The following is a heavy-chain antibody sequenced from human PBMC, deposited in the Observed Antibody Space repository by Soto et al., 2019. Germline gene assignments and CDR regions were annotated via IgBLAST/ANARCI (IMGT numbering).Heavy chain of an antibody. CDR2: IYYSGST. CDR1: GGSISSGDYY. Sequence: SETLSLTCTVSGGSISSGDYYWSWIRQPPGKGLGWIGSIYYSGSTYYNPSLKSRVTISVDTSKNQFSLKLSSVTAADTAVYYCARLLSDNYYYYYGMDVWGQGTTVT. CDR3: ARLLSDNYYYYYGMDV. D-gene: IGHD3-16*02. J-gene: IGHJ6*02. V-gene: IGHV4-30-4*01.